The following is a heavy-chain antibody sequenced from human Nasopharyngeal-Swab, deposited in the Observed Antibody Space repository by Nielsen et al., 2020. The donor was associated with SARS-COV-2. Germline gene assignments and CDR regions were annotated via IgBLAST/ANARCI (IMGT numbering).Heavy chain of an antibody. CDR1: GFSFSTFW. CDR2: INTDGRRT. Sequence: GVLKISYAASGFSFSTFWMHWVRQVPGEGLVWVSRINTDGRRTNYAESVKGRFTISRDNVKNMLYLQMNNLRPEDTAVYYCARDLGGFGGYWGQGTLATVSS. V-gene: IGHV3-74*01. CDR3: ARDLGGFGGY. D-gene: IGHD4-23*01. J-gene: IGHJ4*02.